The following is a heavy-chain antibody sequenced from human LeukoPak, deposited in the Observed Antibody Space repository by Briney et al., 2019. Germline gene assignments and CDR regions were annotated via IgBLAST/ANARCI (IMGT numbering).Heavy chain of an antibody. D-gene: IGHD3-16*01. CDR2: IYSAGSI. V-gene: IGHV3-53*01. CDR1: GFTVSSNS. J-gene: IGHJ4*02. CDR3: ARRAGAYTHPYDY. Sequence: GGSLRLSCTVSGFTVSSNSMSWVRQAPGKGLEWASFIYSAGSIYYSDSVKGRFTISIDNSKNTLYLQMNSLRAEDTAVYYCARRAGAYTHPYDYWGQGTLVTVSS.